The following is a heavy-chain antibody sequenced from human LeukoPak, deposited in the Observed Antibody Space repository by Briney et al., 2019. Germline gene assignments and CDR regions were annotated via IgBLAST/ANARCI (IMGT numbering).Heavy chain of an antibody. CDR2: INPSGGST. CDR3: ARPKNRDYYGSGSYFDY. J-gene: IGHJ4*02. Sequence: ASVKVSCKASGYTFTGYYMHWVRQAPGQGLEWMGIINPSGGSTSYAQKFQGRVTMTRDMSTSTVYMELSSLRSEDTAVYYCARPKNRDYYGSGSYFDYWGQGTLVTVSS. D-gene: IGHD3-10*01. V-gene: IGHV1-46*01. CDR1: GYTFTGYY.